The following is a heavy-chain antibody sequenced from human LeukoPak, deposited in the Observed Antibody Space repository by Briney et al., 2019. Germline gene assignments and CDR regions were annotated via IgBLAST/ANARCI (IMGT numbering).Heavy chain of an antibody. CDR1: GGSLSSWY. J-gene: IGHJ3*02. CDR3: AREGMTTADDAFDI. CDR2: LYNRGST. Sequence: SETLSLTCTVSGGSLSSWYWSWMRQPAGKGLEGIGRLYNRGSTNYDRSLQSRVTMLIDTFKNQFSLKLTSVTAADTAVYYCAREGMTTADDAFDIWGQGTMVTVSS. V-gene: IGHV4-4*07. D-gene: IGHD4-17*01.